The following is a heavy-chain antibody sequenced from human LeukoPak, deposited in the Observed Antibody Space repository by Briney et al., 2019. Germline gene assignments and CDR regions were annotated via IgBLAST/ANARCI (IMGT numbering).Heavy chain of an antibody. D-gene: IGHD3-22*01. Sequence: SETLSLTCTVSGGSIRSYYWSWIRQPPGKGLEWIGYIYYSGSTIYNSSLKGRVTISLDTPKNQFSLKLSSVTAADTAVYYCARSFDSRGYYYYGMDVWGQGTKVTVSS. J-gene: IGHJ6*02. CDR1: GGSIRSYY. V-gene: IGHV4-59*01. CDR3: ARSFDSRGYYYYGMDV. CDR2: IYYSGST.